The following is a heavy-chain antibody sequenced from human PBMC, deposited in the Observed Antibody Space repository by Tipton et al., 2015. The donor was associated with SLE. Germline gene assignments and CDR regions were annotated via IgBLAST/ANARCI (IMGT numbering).Heavy chain of an antibody. Sequence: TLSLTCAVSGYSISSGYYWGWIRQPPGKGLEWIGYIYYSGSTYYNPSLKSRVTISVDTSKNQFSLKLRSVTAADTAVYYCARDRLHGWFDPWGQGTLVTVSS. CDR3: ARDRLHGWFDP. J-gene: IGHJ5*02. CDR1: GYSISSGYY. D-gene: IGHD4-11*01. V-gene: IGHV4-31*11. CDR2: IYYSGST.